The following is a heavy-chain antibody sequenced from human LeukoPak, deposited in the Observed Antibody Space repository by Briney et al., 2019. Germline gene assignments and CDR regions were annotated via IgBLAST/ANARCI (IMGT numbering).Heavy chain of an antibody. Sequence: GGSLRLSCSASGFTFSSYTMYWVRQAPGKGLEYVSAISTNGGSTYYADSVKGRFTISRDNSKNTLYLQMSSLRAEDTAVYYGVKDSSGYCDYWGRGTLVTVSS. CDR1: GFTFSSYT. D-gene: IGHD3-22*01. CDR2: ISTNGGST. V-gene: IGHV3-64D*06. CDR3: VKDSSGYCDY. J-gene: IGHJ4*02.